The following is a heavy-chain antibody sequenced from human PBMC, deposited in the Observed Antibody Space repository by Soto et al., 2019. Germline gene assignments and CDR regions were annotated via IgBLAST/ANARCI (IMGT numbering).Heavy chain of an antibody. J-gene: IGHJ6*02. CDR3: AADRYCSGGSCYYYYYYYGMDV. CDR1: RFTFTSSA. D-gene: IGHD2-15*01. V-gene: IGHV1-58*01. Sequence: SVKVSCKASRFTFTSSAVQWVRQARGQRLEWMGWIVVGSGNTNYAQKFQERVTITRDMSTSTAYMELSSLRSEDTAVYYCAADRYCSGGSCYYYYYYYGMDVWGQGTTVTVSS. CDR2: IVVGSGNT.